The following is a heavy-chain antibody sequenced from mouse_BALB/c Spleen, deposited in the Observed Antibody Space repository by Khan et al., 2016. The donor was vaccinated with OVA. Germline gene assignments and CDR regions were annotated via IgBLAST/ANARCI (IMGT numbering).Heavy chain of an antibody. CDR2: INSDGTYN. D-gene: IGHD1-1*01. Sequence: EVQLVESGGGLEKPGGSLKISCAASGFTFSSFALSWVRQTPVHRPERVASINSDGTYNYYPDSERGRFTISRVKAKNILYLQKSSRMSYDTANDYCARQNYGPFAYWGQGTLLTVSA. J-gene: IGHJ3*01. CDR1: GFTFSSFA. CDR3: ARQNYGPFAY. V-gene: IGHV5-9-3*01.